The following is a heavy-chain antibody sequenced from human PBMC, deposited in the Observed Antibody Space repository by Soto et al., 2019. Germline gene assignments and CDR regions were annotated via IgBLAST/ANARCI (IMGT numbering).Heavy chain of an antibody. CDR2: INSDGSRT. V-gene: IGHV3-74*01. J-gene: IGHJ4*02. D-gene: IGHD3-22*01. CDR1: GFTFSSYW. Sequence: EVQLVESGGGLVQPGGSLRLSCAASGFTFSSYWMHWVRQAPGKGLVWVSRINSDGSRTSYADSAKGRFTISRENAKNRLYLQMKSLRAEDTAVYYCARGDGDYYDGNGYLGRHWGQGTLVTVSS. CDR3: ARGDGDYYDGNGYLGRH.